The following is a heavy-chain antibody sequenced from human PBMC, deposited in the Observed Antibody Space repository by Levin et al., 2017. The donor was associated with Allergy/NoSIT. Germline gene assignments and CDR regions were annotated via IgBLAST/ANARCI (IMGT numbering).Heavy chain of an antibody. V-gene: IGHV1-2*06. CDR3: ASSNPLYDFWSGMWA. D-gene: IGHD3-3*01. Sequence: GASVKVSCKASGYTFTGYYMHWVRQAPGQGLEWMGRINPNSGGTNYAQKFQGRVTMTRDTSISTAYMELSRLRSDDTAVYYCASSNPLYDFWSGMWAWGQGTLVTVSS. CDR2: INPNSGGT. CDR1: GYTFTGYY. J-gene: IGHJ4*02.